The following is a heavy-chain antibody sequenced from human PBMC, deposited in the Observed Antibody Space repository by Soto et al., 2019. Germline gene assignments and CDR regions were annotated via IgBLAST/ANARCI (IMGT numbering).Heavy chain of an antibody. Sequence: QVPLVESGGGVVQPGRSLRLSCAASGFSFSSHGMHWVRQAPGKGLEWVAVIWHDGSIKKYADSVKGRFTISRDNFKNTLYLDMNSLRVEDTAVYYGARGNLGHRFDPWARGTLVTVPS. V-gene: IGHV3-33*01. CDR2: IWHDGSIK. CDR3: ARGNLGHRFDP. J-gene: IGHJ5*02. D-gene: IGHD4-4*01. CDR1: GFSFSSHG.